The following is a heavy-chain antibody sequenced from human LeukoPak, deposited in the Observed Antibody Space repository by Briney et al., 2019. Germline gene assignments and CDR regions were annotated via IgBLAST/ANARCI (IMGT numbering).Heavy chain of an antibody. D-gene: IGHD3-16*01. CDR1: GGSINIISYY. CDR3: ARHLGGGIYFDY. V-gene: IGHV4-39*01. J-gene: IGHJ4*02. CDR2: IYSSGVT. Sequence: SETLSLTCTVSGGSINIISYYWGWIRQPPGKGLEWIGSIYSSGVTYYNPSLKSRVTISVDTSKNHFSLKLSSVTAADTAVYYCARHLGGGIYFDYWGQGTLVTVSS.